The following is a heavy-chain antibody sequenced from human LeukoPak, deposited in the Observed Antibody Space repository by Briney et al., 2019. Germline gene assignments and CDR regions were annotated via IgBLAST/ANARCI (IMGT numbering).Heavy chain of an antibody. CDR2: IYPADSDT. Sequence: GESLKISCKGSGYSFISDWIGWVRQLPGKGLEWMGSIYPADSDTRYSPSFQGQVTISADKSISTASLQWSSLKASDTAMYYCARIRCSGGSCYYLDCWGQGTLVTVSS. J-gene: IGHJ4*02. V-gene: IGHV5-51*01. D-gene: IGHD2-15*01. CDR1: GYSFISDW. CDR3: ARIRCSGGSCYYLDC.